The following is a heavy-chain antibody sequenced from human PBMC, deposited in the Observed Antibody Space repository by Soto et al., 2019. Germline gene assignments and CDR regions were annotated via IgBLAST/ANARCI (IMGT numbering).Heavy chain of an antibody. J-gene: IGHJ6*02. CDR1: GYTFSRYG. Sequence: ASVKVSCKDSGYTFSRYGLSWVRQAPGQGLEWMGWISGYNGDTNYAQKFQGRVTMTIDTSTTTAYMELRGLTSDDTAIYYCAKNGQPPYYYYGLDVWGQGTTVTVS. CDR2: ISGYNGDT. V-gene: IGHV1-18*01. CDR3: AKNGQPPYYYYGLDV. D-gene: IGHD2-8*01.